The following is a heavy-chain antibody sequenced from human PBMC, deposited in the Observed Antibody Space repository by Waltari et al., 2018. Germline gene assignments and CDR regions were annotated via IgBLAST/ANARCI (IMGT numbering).Heavy chain of an antibody. CDR2: INHSGST. V-gene: IGHV4-34*01. D-gene: IGHD3-10*01. J-gene: IGHJ6*03. Sequence: QVQLQQWGAGLLKPSATLSLTCAVSGGSFSGYYWSWIRQPTGTGRAWIGEINHSGSTNYNPSLKSRVTISVDTSKNQFSLKLSSVTAADTAVYYCARATYYYGSGSYTYYYYYYMDVWGKGTTVTVSS. CDR3: ARATYYYGSGSYTYYYYYYMDV. CDR1: GGSFSGYY.